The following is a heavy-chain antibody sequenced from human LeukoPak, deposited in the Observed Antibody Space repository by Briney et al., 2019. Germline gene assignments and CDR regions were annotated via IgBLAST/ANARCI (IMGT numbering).Heavy chain of an antibody. J-gene: IGHJ4*02. Sequence: PGGSLRLSCAASGFTVSSNYMSWVRQAPGKGLEWVSVIYSGGSTYYADSVKGRFTISRDNSKNTLYLQMNSLRAEDTAVYYCAKRDSSGWYSFDYWGQGTLVTVSS. CDR2: IYSGGST. CDR3: AKRDSSGWYSFDY. D-gene: IGHD6-19*01. V-gene: IGHV3-66*04. CDR1: GFTVSSNY.